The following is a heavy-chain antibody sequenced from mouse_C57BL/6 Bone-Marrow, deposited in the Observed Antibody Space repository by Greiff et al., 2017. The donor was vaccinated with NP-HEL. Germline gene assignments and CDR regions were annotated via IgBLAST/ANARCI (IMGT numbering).Heavy chain of an antibody. Sequence: VQRVESGAELARPGASVKMSCKASGYTFTSYTMHWVKQRPGQGLEWIGYINPSSGYTKYNQKFKDKATLTADKSSSTAYMQLSSLTSEDSAVYYCAWLRRFDYWGQGTTLTVSS. CDR1: GYTFTSYT. CDR3: AWLRRFDY. V-gene: IGHV1-4*01. D-gene: IGHD2-2*01. CDR2: INPSSGYT. J-gene: IGHJ2*01.